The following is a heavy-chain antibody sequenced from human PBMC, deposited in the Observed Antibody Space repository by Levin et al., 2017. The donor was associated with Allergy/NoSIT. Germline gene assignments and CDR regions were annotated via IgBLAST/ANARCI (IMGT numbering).Heavy chain of an antibody. V-gene: IGHV3-9*01. D-gene: IGHD4-17*01. CDR1: GFTFDDYA. CDR2: ISWNSGNI. Sequence: GGSLRLSCAASGFTFDDYAMHWVRQAPGKGLEWVSGISWNSGNIGYADSVKGRFTISRDNAKNSLYLQMNCLRPEDTALYYCANLHGDYRDYWGQGTLVTVSS. CDR3: ANLHGDYRDY. J-gene: IGHJ4*02.